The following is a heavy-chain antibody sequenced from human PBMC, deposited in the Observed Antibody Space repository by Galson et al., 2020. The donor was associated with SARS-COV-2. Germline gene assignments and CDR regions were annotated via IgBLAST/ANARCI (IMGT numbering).Heavy chain of an antibody. CDR3: ARVNSGSYYGGFDY. D-gene: IGHD1-26*01. Sequence: QLGESLKISCAASGFTFSSYAMHWVRQAPGKGLEWVAVISYDGSNKYYADSVKGRFTISRDNSKNTLYLQMNSLRAEDTAVYYCARVNSGSYYGGFDYWGQGTLVTVSS. V-gene: IGHV3-30*04. CDR1: GFTFSSYA. CDR2: ISYDGSNK. J-gene: IGHJ4*02.